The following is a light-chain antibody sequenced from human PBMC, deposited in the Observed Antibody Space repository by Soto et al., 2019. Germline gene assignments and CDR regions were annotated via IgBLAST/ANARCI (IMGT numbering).Light chain of an antibody. CDR3: QQLNSYPPT. J-gene: IGKJ2*01. CDR2: AAS. Sequence: DIQLTQSPSFLSASVGDRVTITCRASQGISSYLVWYRQKPGKAPKLLIYAASTLQSGVPSRFSGSGSGTEFTLTISSLQPEDCATYYCQQLNSYPPTFGQGTKLEIK. V-gene: IGKV1-9*01. CDR1: QGISSY.